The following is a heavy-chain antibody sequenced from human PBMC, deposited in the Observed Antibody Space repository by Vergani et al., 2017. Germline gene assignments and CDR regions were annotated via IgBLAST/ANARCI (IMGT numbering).Heavy chain of an antibody. CDR3: ARLSGDLEWLAYFDY. CDR1: GGSFSGYY. CDR2: INHSGST. D-gene: IGHD3-3*01. V-gene: IGHV4-34*01. Sequence: QVQLQQWGAGLLKPSETLSLTCAVYGGSFSGYYWSWIRQPPGKGLEWIGEINHSGSTNYNPSLKSRVTISVDTSKNQFSLKLSSVTAADTAVYYCARLSGDLEWLAYFDYWGQGTLVTVSS. J-gene: IGHJ4*02.